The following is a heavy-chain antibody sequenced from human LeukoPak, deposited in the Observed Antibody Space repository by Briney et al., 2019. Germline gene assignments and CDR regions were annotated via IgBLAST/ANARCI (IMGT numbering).Heavy chain of an antibody. D-gene: IGHD5-18*01. V-gene: IGHV3-66*01. J-gene: IGHJ4*02. CDR1: GFTFSSYA. Sequence: PGGSLRLSCAASGFTFSSYAMTWVRQAPGKGLEWVSLIYNDGSTYYADSVKGRFTFFRDNPKNTLYLQMNSLRAEDTAVYYCARESGYNYGLDYWGQGTLVTVSS. CDR3: ARESGYNYGLDY. CDR2: IYNDGST.